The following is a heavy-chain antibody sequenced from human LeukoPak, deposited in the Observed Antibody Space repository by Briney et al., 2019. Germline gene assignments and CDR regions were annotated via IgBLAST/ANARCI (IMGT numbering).Heavy chain of an antibody. J-gene: IGHJ4*02. CDR3: ARDRGGQQLVPDYFDY. CDR2: ISAYNGDT. Sequence: ASVKVSCKASGYTFTSYGISWVRQAPGQGLEWMGWISAYNGDTNYAQKLQGRVTTTTDTSTSTAYMELRSLRSDDTAVYYCARDRGGQQLVPDYFDYWGQGTLVTVSS. D-gene: IGHD6-13*01. CDR1: GYTFTSYG. V-gene: IGHV1-18*01.